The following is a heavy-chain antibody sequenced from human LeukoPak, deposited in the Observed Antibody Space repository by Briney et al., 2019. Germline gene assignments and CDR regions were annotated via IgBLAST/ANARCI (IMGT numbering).Heavy chain of an antibody. CDR1: GGSIRRSGYY. CDR3: VKISDI. Sequence: PSETLSLTCSVSGGSIRRSGYYWGWVRQPPGRGLTWIGSIYESGTTYYNPSFKSRAFISVDTSKTRFSLQLTSVTAADRGVYFCVKISDIWGRGTTVSVSS. CDR2: IYESGTT. V-gene: IGHV4-39*01. J-gene: IGHJ6*02.